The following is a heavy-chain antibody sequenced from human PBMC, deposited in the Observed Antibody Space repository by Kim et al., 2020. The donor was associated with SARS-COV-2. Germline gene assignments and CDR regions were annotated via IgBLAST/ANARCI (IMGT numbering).Heavy chain of an antibody. D-gene: IGHD4-17*01. J-gene: IGHJ4*02. V-gene: IGHV4-59*08. Sequence: YNPSLKSRVTISVDTSKNQFSLKLSSVTAADTAVYYCARRDEYGDYYFDYWGQGTLVTVSS. CDR3: ARRDEYGDYYFDY.